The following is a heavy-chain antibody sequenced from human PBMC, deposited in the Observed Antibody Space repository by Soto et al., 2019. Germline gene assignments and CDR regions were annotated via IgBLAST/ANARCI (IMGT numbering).Heavy chain of an antibody. Sequence: QLQLQESGSGLVQPSQTLSLTCVVSGDSISSVTYSWSWIRQPPGMGLEWIGYSYRSGSTYYNPSLSGRVTISVSRSKNQFSLNLSSVTAADTAVYFCAGGGDCITRSCSGPSFAPWGQGTLVTVSS. V-gene: IGHV4-30-2*01. D-gene: IGHD2-2*01. CDR2: SYRSGST. CDR3: AGGGDCITRSCSGPSFAP. J-gene: IGHJ5*02. CDR1: GDSISSVTYS.